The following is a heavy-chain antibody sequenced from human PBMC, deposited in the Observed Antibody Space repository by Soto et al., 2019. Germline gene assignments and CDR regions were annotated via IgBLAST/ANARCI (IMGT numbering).Heavy chain of an antibody. D-gene: IGHD3-3*02. CDR1: GFTFSSYA. V-gene: IGHV3-30-3*01. CDR2: ISYDGSNK. J-gene: IGHJ4*02. CDR3: ARDEDPNAFSFDY. Sequence: QVQLVESGGGVVQPGRSLRLSCAASGFTFSSYAMHWVRQAPGKGLEWVAVISYDGSNKYYADSVKGRFTISRDNSKNTLYLQMNSLRGEDTAVYYCARDEDPNAFSFDYWGQGTLVTVSS.